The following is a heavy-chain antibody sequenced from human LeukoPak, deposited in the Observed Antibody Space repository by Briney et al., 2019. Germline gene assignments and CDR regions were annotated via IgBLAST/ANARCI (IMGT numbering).Heavy chain of an antibody. J-gene: IGHJ4*02. Sequence: GESLKISCKGSGYSFTNYWIGWVRQMPGKGLEWMGIIYPGDSDTRYSPSFQGQVTISADRSISTAYLQWSSLKASDTAMYFCARHRAPYSSSYGFDYWGQGTLVTVSP. CDR3: ARHRAPYSSSYGFDY. CDR1: GYSFTNYW. CDR2: IYPGDSDT. V-gene: IGHV5-51*01. D-gene: IGHD6-6*01.